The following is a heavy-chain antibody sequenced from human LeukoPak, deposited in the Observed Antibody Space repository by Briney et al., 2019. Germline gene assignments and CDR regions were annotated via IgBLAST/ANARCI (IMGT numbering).Heavy chain of an antibody. CDR2: IYSGGST. D-gene: IGHD6-19*01. CDR1: GFTVSSNY. Sequence: SGGSLRLSCAASGFTVSSNYMSWVRQAPGKGLEWVSVIYSGGSTYYADSVKGRFTISRDNSKNTLYLQMNSLRAEDTAVYYCARERYLEIAVAGTIFDYWGQGTQVTVSS. J-gene: IGHJ4*02. CDR3: ARERYLEIAVAGTIFDY. V-gene: IGHV3-53*01.